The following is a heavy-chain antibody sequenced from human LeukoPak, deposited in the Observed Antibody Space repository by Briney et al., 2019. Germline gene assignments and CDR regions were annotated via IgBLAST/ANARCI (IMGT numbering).Heavy chain of an antibody. CDR1: GFTFTSYA. D-gene: IGHD3-3*01. CDR2: ISGSGGST. J-gene: IGHJ2*01. Sequence: PGGSLRLSCAASGFTFTSYAMSWVRQAPGKGLEWVSGISGSGGSTYYADSVKGRFTISRDNAKNSLFLQVNSLRVEDTAVYYCTRARTIGGITIPSDLWGRGTLVTVSS. CDR3: TRARTIGGITIPSDL. V-gene: IGHV3-23*01.